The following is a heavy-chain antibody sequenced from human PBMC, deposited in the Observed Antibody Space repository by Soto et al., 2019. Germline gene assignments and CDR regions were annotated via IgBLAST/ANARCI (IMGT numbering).Heavy chain of an antibody. CDR2: INPSGGST. J-gene: IGHJ4*02. Sequence: ASVKVSCKASGGTFSSYAISWVRQAPGQGLEWMGIINPSGGSTSYAQKFQGRVTMTRDTSTSTVYMELSSLRSEDTAVYYCARALAVAGSLDPLYYFDYWGQGTLVTVSS. V-gene: IGHV1-46*01. CDR3: ARALAVAGSLDPLYYFDY. CDR1: GGTFSSYA. D-gene: IGHD6-19*01.